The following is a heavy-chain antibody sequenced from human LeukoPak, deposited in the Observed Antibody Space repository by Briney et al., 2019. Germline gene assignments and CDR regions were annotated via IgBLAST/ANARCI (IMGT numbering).Heavy chain of an antibody. V-gene: IGHV4-39*01. Sequence: SETLSLTCTVSGGSISSSSYYWGWIRQPPGKGLEWIGSIYYSGSTYYNPSLKSRVTISVDTSKNQFSLKLSSVTAADTAVYYCARHRSYISARDWFDPWGQGTLVTVSS. CDR3: ARHRSYISARDWFDP. D-gene: IGHD6-13*01. J-gene: IGHJ5*02. CDR2: IYYSGST. CDR1: GGSISSSSYY.